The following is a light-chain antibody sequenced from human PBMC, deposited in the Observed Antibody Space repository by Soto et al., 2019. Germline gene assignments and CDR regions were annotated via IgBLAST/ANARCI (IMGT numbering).Light chain of an antibody. V-gene: IGLV2-14*01. Sequence: SVLSQPASVSGSPGQSSPISFAGTSSDVGGYDYVSWYQQHPGKAPKLMIYEVTNRPSGVSNRFSGSKSGNTASLTISRLQPEDEADYYCSSYASGTSLIFGTETKVTVL. CDR3: SSYASGTSLI. CDR2: EVT. CDR1: SSDVGGYDY. J-gene: IGLJ1*01.